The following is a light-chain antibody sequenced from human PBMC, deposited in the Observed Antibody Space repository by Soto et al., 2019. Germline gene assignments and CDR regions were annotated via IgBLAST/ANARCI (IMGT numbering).Light chain of an antibody. CDR3: QQYGSSRWT. Sequence: EIVLTQSPGTLSLSPGERATLSCRASQSVGSAYLAWYQHQPGQAPRLLIYGASSRATVIPDRISGSGSGTDCTLTISRLEPEDFAVYYCQQYGSSRWTFGQGNKLEAK. J-gene: IGKJ1*01. CDR2: GAS. V-gene: IGKV3-20*01. CDR1: QSVGSAY.